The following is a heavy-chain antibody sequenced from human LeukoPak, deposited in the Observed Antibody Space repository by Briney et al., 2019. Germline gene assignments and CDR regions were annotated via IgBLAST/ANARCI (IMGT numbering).Heavy chain of an antibody. J-gene: IGHJ4*02. Sequence: SETLSLTCTVSGDSICGSVEYWVWIRQPPGKGLEWIGSIFYSGRTYYNPSPRSRVTISVDTSKNQFSLKLTSVTAADTAVYYCARQAGSGGCLDYWGQGTLVTVSS. V-gene: IGHV4-39*01. CDR1: GDSICGSVEY. CDR3: ARQAGSGGCLDY. CDR2: IFYSGRT. D-gene: IGHD3-10*01.